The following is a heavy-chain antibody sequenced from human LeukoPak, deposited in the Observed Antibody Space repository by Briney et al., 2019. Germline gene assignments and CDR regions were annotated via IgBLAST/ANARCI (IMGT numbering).Heavy chain of an antibody. CDR2: ISSSSSYI. D-gene: IGHD1-26*01. V-gene: IGHV3-21*04. J-gene: IGHJ6*02. CDR1: GFTFSSYS. CDR3: ATWAFYHSLDV. Sequence: GGSLRLSCAASGFTFSSYSMNWVRQAPGKGLEWVSSISSSSSYIYYADSVKGRFTISRDNSKNSLYLQMNSLRTEDTALYYCATWAFYHSLDVWGQGTTVTVSS.